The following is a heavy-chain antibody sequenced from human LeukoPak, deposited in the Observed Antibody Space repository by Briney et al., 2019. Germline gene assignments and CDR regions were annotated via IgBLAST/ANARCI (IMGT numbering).Heavy chain of an antibody. J-gene: IGHJ4*02. V-gene: IGHV5-51*01. D-gene: IGHD3-10*01. CDR2: IYPGDSDT. Sequence: GESLKISCKGSGDSFISYWIGWVRQMPGKGLEWMGIIYPGDSDTRYSPSFQGQVTISVDKSISTAYLQWSSLKASDTAMYYCARRMVRGVIPSPFDYWGQGTLVTVSS. CDR1: GDSFISYW. CDR3: ARRMVRGVIPSPFDY.